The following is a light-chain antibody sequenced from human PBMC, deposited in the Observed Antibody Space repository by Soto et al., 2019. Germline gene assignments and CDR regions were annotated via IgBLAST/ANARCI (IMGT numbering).Light chain of an antibody. J-gene: IGLJ1*01. V-gene: IGLV2-14*01. CDR3: SSYTSSSTPYV. CDR2: EVS. CDR1: SRDVGAYNF. Sequence: QSVLTQPASVSGSPGQSITISCTGTSRDVGAYNFVSWYQQHPGKAPKLMIYEVSNPSSGVSNRFSGSKSGNTDTLTISGLQAEDEADYYCSSYTSSSTPYVFGAGTKLTVL.